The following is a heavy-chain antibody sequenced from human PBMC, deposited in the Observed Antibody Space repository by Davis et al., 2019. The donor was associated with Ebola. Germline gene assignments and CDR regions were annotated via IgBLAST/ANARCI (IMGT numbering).Heavy chain of an antibody. J-gene: IGHJ5*02. CDR1: GCTFTGYY. CDR2: INPNSGGT. V-gene: IGHV1-2*04. Sequence: ASVKVSCKASGCTFTGYYIHWVRQAPGQGLEWMGWINPNSGGTNYAQKFQGWVTMTRDTSISTAYMELTRLKSGDTAIYFCVRGPRRSGEGWFDPWGQGTLVTVSS. CDR3: VRGPRRSGEGWFDP. D-gene: IGHD3-10*01.